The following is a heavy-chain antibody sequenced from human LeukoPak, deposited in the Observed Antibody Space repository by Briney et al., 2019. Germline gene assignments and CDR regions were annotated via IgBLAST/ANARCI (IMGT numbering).Heavy chain of an antibody. CDR3: ARYYDSSGYYFPFDP. CDR1: GGSISSYY. CDR2: IYYSGST. J-gene: IGHJ5*02. V-gene: IGHV4-59*01. Sequence: SETLSLTCTVSGGSISSYYWSGIRQPPGKGLEWIGYIYYSGSTNYNPSLKSRVTISVDTSKNQFSLKLSSVTAADTAVYYCARYYDSSGYYFPFDPWGQGTLVTVSS. D-gene: IGHD3-22*01.